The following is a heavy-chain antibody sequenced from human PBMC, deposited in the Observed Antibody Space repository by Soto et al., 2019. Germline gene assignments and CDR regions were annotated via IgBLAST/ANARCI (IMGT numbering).Heavy chain of an antibody. CDR1: GFTFSSYS. V-gene: IGHV3-21*01. CDR3: ARVRRGRTIPSPVLGYSKPVYGMDV. Sequence: GGSLRLSCAASGFTFSSYSMNWVRQAPGKGLEWVSSISSSSSYIYYADSVQGRFTISRDNAKNSLYLQMNSLRAEDTAEYYLARVRRGRTIPSPVLGYSKPVYGMDVWDQGITLTVSS. J-gene: IGHJ6*02. D-gene: IGHD6-13*01. CDR2: ISSSSSYI.